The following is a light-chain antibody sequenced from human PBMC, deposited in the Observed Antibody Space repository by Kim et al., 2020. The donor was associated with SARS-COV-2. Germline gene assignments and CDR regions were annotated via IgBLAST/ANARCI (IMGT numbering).Light chain of an antibody. J-gene: IGKJ1*01. CDR1: QSISTW. V-gene: IGKV1-5*03. CDR2: KAS. CDR3: QQYNNFSPWT. Sequence: DIQMTQSPSTLSASVGDRVTITCRASQSISTWLAWYQQKPGKAPKLLISKASSLESGVPSRFSCSGSGTEFTLTISSLQPDDFATYYCQQYNNFSPWTFGQGTKVDIK.